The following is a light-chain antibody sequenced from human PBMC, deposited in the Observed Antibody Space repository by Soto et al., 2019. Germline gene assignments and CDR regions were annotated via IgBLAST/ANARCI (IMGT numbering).Light chain of an antibody. CDR3: CSFAGSNTFV. CDR2: EGS. CDR1: SSDVGSYNL. V-gene: IGLV2-23*03. Sequence: QSVLTQPASVSGSPGQSITLSCTGTSSDVGSYNLVSWYQQHPVKAPKLMIYEGSKRPSGVSNRFSGSKSGNTASLTISGLQAEDEADYYCCSFAGSNTFVFGTGTKVTVL. J-gene: IGLJ1*01.